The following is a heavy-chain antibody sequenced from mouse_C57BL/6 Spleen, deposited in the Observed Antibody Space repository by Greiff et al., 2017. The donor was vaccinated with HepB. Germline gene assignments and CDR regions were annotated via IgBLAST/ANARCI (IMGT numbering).Heavy chain of an antibody. Sequence: VKLMESGAELARPGASVKLSCKASGYTFTSYGISWVKQRTGQGLEWIGEIYPRSGNTYYNEKFKGKTTLTADKSSSTAYMELRSLTSEDSAVYFCARGLGLSYWYFDVWGTGTTVTVSS. CDR3: ARGLGLSYWYFDV. J-gene: IGHJ1*03. D-gene: IGHD4-1*01. V-gene: IGHV1-81*01. CDR2: IYPRSGNT. CDR1: GYTFTSYG.